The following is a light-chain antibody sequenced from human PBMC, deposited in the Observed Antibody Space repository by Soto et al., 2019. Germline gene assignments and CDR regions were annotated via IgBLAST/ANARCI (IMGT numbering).Light chain of an antibody. Sequence: DIQMTQSPSSLSASVGDRVTITCRASQSISNSLNWYQQRPGKAPKLLIYGTSSLQSGVPSRFSGSGSGTDFTLTISSLQREDFATYYCQQSYSSSWTFGQGTNVDIK. CDR1: QSISNS. CDR2: GTS. V-gene: IGKV1-39*01. J-gene: IGKJ1*01. CDR3: QQSYSSSWT.